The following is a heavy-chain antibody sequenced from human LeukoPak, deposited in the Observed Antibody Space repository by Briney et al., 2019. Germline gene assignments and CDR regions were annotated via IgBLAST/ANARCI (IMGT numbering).Heavy chain of an antibody. CDR1: GFTFSSYA. D-gene: IGHD6-13*01. V-gene: IGHV3-23*01. J-gene: IGHJ4*02. CDR3: AKDRRSSSSFDY. Sequence: LPGGSLRLSCAASGFTFSSYAMSWVRQAPGKGLEWVSAISGSGGSTYYADSVKGRFTISRDNSKNTLYLQMNSLRAEDTAVYYCAKDRRSSSSFDYWGQGTLVTVSS. CDR2: ISGSGGST.